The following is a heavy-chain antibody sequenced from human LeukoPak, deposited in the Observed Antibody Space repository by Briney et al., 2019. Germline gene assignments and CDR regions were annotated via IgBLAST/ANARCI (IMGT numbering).Heavy chain of an antibody. CDR1: GFTFSSYA. Sequence: GGSLRLSCTASGFTFSSYAMNWVRQAPGKGLEWVSGIGAGGTFTYYADSVKGRFTISRDNSKNTLYLQMNYLRAEDTALYYCAKNIAAPTTPFDYWGQGTLVTVSS. CDR2: IGAGGTFT. V-gene: IGHV3-23*01. CDR3: AKNIAAPTTPFDY. J-gene: IGHJ4*02. D-gene: IGHD6-13*01.